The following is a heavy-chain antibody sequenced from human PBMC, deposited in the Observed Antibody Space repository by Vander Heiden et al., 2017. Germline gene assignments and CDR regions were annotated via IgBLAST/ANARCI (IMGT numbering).Heavy chain of an antibody. CDR3: ASWALDCSGGSCFSRASRSPYYFDY. J-gene: IGHJ4*02. CDR1: GGSFSGYY. Sequence: QVQLQQWGAGLLKPSETLSLTCAVYGGSFSGYYWSWIRQPPGKGLEWIGEINHSGSTNYNPSLKSRVTISVDTSKNQFSLKLSSVTAADTAVYYCASWALDCSGGSCFSRASRSPYYFDYWGQGTLVTVSS. D-gene: IGHD2-15*01. V-gene: IGHV4-34*01. CDR2: INHSGST.